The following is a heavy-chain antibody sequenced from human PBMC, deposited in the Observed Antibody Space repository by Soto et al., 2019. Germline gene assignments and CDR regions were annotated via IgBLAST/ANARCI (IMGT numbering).Heavy chain of an antibody. D-gene: IGHD5-12*01. Sequence: SETLSLTCTVSGGSISSYYWSWIRQPPGKGLEWIGYIYYSGSTNYNPSLKSRVTISVDTSKNQFSLKPSSVTAADTAVYYCARVSGMVATVHFDYWGQGTLVTVSS. CDR2: IYYSGST. V-gene: IGHV4-59*01. CDR1: GGSISSYY. J-gene: IGHJ4*02. CDR3: ARVSGMVATVHFDY.